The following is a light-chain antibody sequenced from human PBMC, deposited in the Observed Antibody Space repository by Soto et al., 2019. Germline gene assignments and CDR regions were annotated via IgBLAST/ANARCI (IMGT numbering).Light chain of an antibody. V-gene: IGKV1-39*01. CDR1: QSISSY. Sequence: DIQMTQSPSSLSASVGDRVTITCRASQSISSYLSWYQQKPGKAPKLLIYAASSLQSGVPSRFSGSGSGTDFTLTISSLQPEDFATYYCQQSYNTLMFTFGQGTKLEIK. J-gene: IGKJ2*01. CDR3: QQSYNTLMFT. CDR2: AAS.